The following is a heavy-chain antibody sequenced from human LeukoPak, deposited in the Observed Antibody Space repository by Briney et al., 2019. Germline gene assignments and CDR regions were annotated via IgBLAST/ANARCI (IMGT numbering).Heavy chain of an antibody. CDR2: IYYSGST. CDR3: ARASRYYYDSSGQKGYFDY. CDR1: GGSISSSSYY. J-gene: IGHJ4*02. Sequence: SETLSLTCSVSGGSISSSSYYWGWIRQPPGKGLGWIGSIYYSGSTYYNPSLKSRVTISVDTSKNQFSLKLSSVTAADTAVYYCARASRYYYDSSGQKGYFDYWGQGTLVTVSS. V-gene: IGHV4-39*01. D-gene: IGHD3-22*01.